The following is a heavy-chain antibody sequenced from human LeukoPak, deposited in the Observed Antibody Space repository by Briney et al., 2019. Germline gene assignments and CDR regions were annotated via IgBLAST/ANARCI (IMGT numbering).Heavy chain of an antibody. Sequence: ASVKVSCKASRYTFTGYYMHWVRQAPGQGLEWMGWINPNSGGTNYAQKFQGRVTMTRDTSISTAYMELSRLRPDDTAVYYCARALSGYYYYYMDVWGKGTTVTVSS. CDR2: INPNSGGT. CDR1: RYTFTGYY. V-gene: IGHV1-2*02. D-gene: IGHD2/OR15-2a*01. J-gene: IGHJ6*03. CDR3: ARALSGYYYYYMDV.